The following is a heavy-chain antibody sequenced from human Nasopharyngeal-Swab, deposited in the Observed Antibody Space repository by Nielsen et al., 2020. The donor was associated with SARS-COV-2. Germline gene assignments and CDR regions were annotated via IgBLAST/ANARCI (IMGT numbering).Heavy chain of an antibody. D-gene: IGHD1-26*01. Sequence: GSLKLSCAASGFTFSDYYLSWNRQAPGKGLEWVSYISSSVSTIYYADPLKGRFTISRDNAKNSLYLQMNSLRPEDTAVYYCARYNLKTTTLVGATEFDYWGQGTLVTVSS. CDR2: ISSSVSTI. CDR1: GFTFSDYY. CDR3: ARYNLKTTTLVGATEFDY. J-gene: IGHJ4*02. V-gene: IGHV3-11*01.